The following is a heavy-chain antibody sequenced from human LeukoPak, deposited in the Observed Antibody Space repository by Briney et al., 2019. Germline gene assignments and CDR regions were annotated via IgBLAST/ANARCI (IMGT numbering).Heavy chain of an antibody. CDR1: GGSISSSSYY. D-gene: IGHD1-26*01. J-gene: IGHJ4*02. Sequence: SETLSLTCTVSGGSISSSSYYWGWIRQPPGRGLEWIGSIYYSGSTYYNPSLKSRVTISVDTSKNQFSLKLSSVTAAVTAVYYCARRGIVGATGGDYWGQGTLVTVSS. CDR3: ARRGIVGATGGDY. CDR2: IYYSGST. V-gene: IGHV4-39*01.